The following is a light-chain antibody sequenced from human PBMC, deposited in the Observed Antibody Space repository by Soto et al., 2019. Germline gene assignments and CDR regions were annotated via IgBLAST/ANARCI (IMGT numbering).Light chain of an antibody. CDR2: YDS. CDR1: NIGSKS. Sequence: SYELTQPPSVSVAPGKTARITCGGNNIGSKSVHWYQQKPGQAPVLVIYYDSDRPSGIPERFSGSNSGNTATLTISRVEAGDEADYYCQVWDSSSAHPVVFGGATKRTVL. J-gene: IGLJ2*01. V-gene: IGLV3-21*04. CDR3: QVWDSSSAHPVV.